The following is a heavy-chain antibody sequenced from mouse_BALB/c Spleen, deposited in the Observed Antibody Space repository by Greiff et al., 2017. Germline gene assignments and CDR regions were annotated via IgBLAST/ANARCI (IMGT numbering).Heavy chain of an antibody. D-gene: IGHD3-1*01. Sequence: VQLQQSGAELMKPGASVKISCKATGYTFSSYWIEWVKQRPGHGLEWIGEILPGSGSTNYDEKFKSKGTLTVDTSSSTAYMHLSSLTSEDSAVYYCTRSGRGGAMDYWGQGTSVTVSS. CDR1: GYTFSSYW. CDR3: TRSGRGGAMDY. J-gene: IGHJ4*01. CDR2: ILPGSGST. V-gene: IGHV1-9*01.